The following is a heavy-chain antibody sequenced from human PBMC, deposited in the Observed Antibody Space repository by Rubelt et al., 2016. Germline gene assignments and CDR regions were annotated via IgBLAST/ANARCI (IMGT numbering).Heavy chain of an antibody. J-gene: IGHJ5*02. CDR3: ATSPRSGSYAQFDP. D-gene: IGHD1-26*01. CDR1: GGSISSYY. CDR2: ISYSGDT. Sequence: QVQLRQWGAGLLKPSETLSLACAVSGGSISSYYWTWIRHPPGKGLEWIGYISYSGDTYYNPSLKSRVTMSVDTSKNQFSWNLSAVAAADTAVYYCATSPRSGSYAQFDPWGQGTLVTVSS. V-gene: IGHV4-59*13.